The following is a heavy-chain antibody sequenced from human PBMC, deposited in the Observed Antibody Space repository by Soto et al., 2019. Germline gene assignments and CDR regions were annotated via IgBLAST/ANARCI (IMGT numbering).Heavy chain of an antibody. CDR1: GGSISSYY. Sequence: SETLSLTCTVSGGSISSYYWSWIRQPPGKGLEWIGYIYYSGSTNYNPSLKSRVTISVDTSKNQFSLKLSSVTAADTAVYYCARGGSSWYGDFDYWGQGTLVTVSS. CDR2: IYYSGST. V-gene: IGHV4-59*01. D-gene: IGHD6-13*01. J-gene: IGHJ4*02. CDR3: ARGGSSWYGDFDY.